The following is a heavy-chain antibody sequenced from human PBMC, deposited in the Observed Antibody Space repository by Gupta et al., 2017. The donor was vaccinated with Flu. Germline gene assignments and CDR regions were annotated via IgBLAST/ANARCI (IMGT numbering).Heavy chain of an antibody. V-gene: IGHV4-34*01. CDR3: ARGRRYSSSWERGNWFDP. CDR2: INHSGST. D-gene: IGHD6-13*01. J-gene: IGHJ5*02. CDR1: SGSFSGYY. Sequence: QVQLQQWGAGLLKPSETLSLTCAVYSGSFSGYYWSWIRQPPGKGLEWIGEINHSGSTNYNPSLKSRVTISVDTSKNQFSLKLSSVTAADTAVYYCARGRRYSSSWERGNWFDPWGQGTLVTVSS.